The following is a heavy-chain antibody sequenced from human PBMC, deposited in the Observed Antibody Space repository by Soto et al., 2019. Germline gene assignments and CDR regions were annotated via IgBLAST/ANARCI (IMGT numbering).Heavy chain of an antibody. Sequence: GGSLRLSCAVSGFIFTNYAMHWVRQAPGKGLEWVAVISFDAINKYYGDFVKGRFTISRDNSKNTLFLQMNSLTAEDTAVYYCVRVLSGCYEFDYWGQGIMVTVS. J-gene: IGHJ4*02. CDR1: GFIFTNYA. D-gene: IGHD6-19*01. CDR2: ISFDAINK. V-gene: IGHV3-30-3*01. CDR3: VRVLSGCYEFDY.